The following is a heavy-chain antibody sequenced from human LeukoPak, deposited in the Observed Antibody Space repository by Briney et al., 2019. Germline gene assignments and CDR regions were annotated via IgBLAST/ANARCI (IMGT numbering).Heavy chain of an antibody. Sequence: SETLSLTCAVSGGSISSGGYSWSWIRQPPGKGLEWIGYIYHSGSTYYNPSLKSRVTISVDRSKNQFSLKLSSVTAADTAVYYCAREYGDYVFFDYWGQGTLVTVSS. CDR1: GGSISSGGYS. D-gene: IGHD4-17*01. CDR2: IYHSGST. CDR3: AREYGDYVFFDY. J-gene: IGHJ4*02. V-gene: IGHV4-30-2*01.